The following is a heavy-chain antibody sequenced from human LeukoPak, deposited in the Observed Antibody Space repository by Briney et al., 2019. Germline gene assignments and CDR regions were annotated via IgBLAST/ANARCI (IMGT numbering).Heavy chain of an antibody. Sequence: GGSLRLSCAASGFTFSSYGMHWVRQAPGKGLEWVAVISYDGSNKYYADSVKGRFTISRDNSKNTLYLQMNSLRAEDTAVYYCARDDYDFWSGYYRDYYYGMDVWGQGTTVTVSS. J-gene: IGHJ6*02. V-gene: IGHV3-30*03. CDR3: ARDDYDFWSGYYRDYYYGMDV. CDR2: ISYDGSNK. D-gene: IGHD3-3*01. CDR1: GFTFSSYG.